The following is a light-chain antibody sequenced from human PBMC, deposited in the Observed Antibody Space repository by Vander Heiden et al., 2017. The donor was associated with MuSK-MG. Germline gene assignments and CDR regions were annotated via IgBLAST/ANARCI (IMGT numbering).Light chain of an antibody. CDR1: SSNIGAGYD. CDR3: QSYDSSLSGV. Sequence: QSVLTQPPSVPGAPGQRVTIPCTGSSSNIGAGYDVYWYQQVPGTAAKLLIYGNSNRPSGVPDRFSGSKSGTSASLAITGLQAEDEADYYCQSYDSSLSGVFGGGTKLTVL. J-gene: IGLJ3*02. CDR2: GNS. V-gene: IGLV1-40*01.